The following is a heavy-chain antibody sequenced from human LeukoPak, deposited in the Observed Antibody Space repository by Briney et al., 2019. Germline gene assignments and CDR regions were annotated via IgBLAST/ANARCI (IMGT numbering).Heavy chain of an antibody. D-gene: IGHD2-8*01. V-gene: IGHV3-53*01. J-gene: IGHJ4*02. Sequence: GDSLRLSCAASGFTFTKYWMTWVRQAPGKGLECVSVFYSGGSAYFADSVKGRFTMSRDISKNTLYLQMNSLRAEDTAVYYCATEYLGTSWGQGTLVTVSS. CDR2: FYSGGSA. CDR3: ATEYLGTS. CDR1: GFTFTKYW.